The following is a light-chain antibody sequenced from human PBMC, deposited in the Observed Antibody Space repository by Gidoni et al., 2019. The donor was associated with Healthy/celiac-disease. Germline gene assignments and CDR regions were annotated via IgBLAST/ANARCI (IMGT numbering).Light chain of an antibody. J-gene: IGKJ2*04. Sequence: TAMTQFPATLSASPGERATLSCRASQSVSSNLAWYQQKPGQAPRHLIYGASTSATGSPARFSGSGSGTEFTLTINSLQSEDFAVYYCRQYNNWPRSFGQXTQLEIK. CDR1: QSVSSN. CDR2: GAS. V-gene: IGKV3-15*01. CDR3: RQYNNWPRS.